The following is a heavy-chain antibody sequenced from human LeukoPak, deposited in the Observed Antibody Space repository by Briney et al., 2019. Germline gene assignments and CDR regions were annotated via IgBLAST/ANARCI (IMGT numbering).Heavy chain of an antibody. D-gene: IGHD2-15*01. J-gene: IGHJ6*04. CDR2: IYHSGST. Sequence: PSQTLSLTCAVSGGSISSGGYSWSWIRQPPGKGLEWIGYIYHSGSTYYNPSLRSRVTISVDRSKNQCSLKLSSVTAADTAVYYCARGYCSGGSCCGAMVSGTYYGMDVWGKGTTVTVSS. V-gene: IGHV4-30-2*01. CDR1: GGSISSGGYS. CDR3: ARGYCSGGSCCGAMVSGTYYGMDV.